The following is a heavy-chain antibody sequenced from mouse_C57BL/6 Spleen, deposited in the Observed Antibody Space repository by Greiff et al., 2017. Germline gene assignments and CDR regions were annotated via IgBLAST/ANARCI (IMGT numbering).Heavy chain of an antibody. CDR2: ISSGSSTI. D-gene: IGHD4-1*02. J-gene: IGHJ4*01. V-gene: IGHV5-17*01. CDR1: GFTFSDYG. Sequence: EVQLVESGGGLVKPGGSLKLSCAASGFTFSDYGMHWVRQAPEKGLEWVAYISSGSSTIYYADTVKGRFTISRDNAKNTLFLKMTSLRSEDTAVDYCARRWPFNCDENAMDYWGQGTSVTVSS. CDR3: ARRWPFNCDENAMDY.